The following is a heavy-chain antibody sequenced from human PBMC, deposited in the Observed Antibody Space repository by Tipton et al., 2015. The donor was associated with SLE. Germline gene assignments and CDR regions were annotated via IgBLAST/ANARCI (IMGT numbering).Heavy chain of an antibody. V-gene: IGHV4-38-2*02. Sequence: LRLSCTVSLYSIGSGFYWDWVRQAPGKGLEWVATMHHNGSTYYNPSLRSRVAVSIDTSKNQFSLKLSSVTDVDTAVYYCARTAGRSVKLWYFDLWGRGTLVTVSS. D-gene: IGHD5-18*01. CDR3: ARTAGRSVKLWYFDL. CDR1: LYSIGSGFY. J-gene: IGHJ2*01. CDR2: MHHNGST.